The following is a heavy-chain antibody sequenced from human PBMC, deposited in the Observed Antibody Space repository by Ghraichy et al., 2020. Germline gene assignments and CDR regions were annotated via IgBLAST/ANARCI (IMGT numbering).Heavy chain of an antibody. Sequence: SVKVSCKASGGTFSSYAISWVRQAPGQGLEWMGGIIPIFGTANYAQKFQGRVTITADESTSTAYMELSSLRSEDTAVYYCARSRGYSSGWYYFDYWGQGTLVTVSS. D-gene: IGHD6-19*01. CDR1: GGTFSSYA. J-gene: IGHJ4*02. V-gene: IGHV1-69*13. CDR3: ARSRGYSSGWYYFDY. CDR2: IIPIFGTA.